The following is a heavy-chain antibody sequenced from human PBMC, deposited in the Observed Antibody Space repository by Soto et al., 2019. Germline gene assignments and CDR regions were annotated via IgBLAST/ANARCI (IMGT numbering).Heavy chain of an antibody. CDR2: IYYSGST. J-gene: IGHJ4*02. CDR1: GGSISSGDYY. CDR3: AGSEEGYYDSSGYPLYYFDY. V-gene: IGHV4-30-4*01. D-gene: IGHD3-22*01. Sequence: QVQLQESGPGLVKPSQTLSLTCTVSGGSISSGDYYWSWIRQPPGKGLEWIGYIYYSGSTYYNPSLKSRVTISVDTSKNQFSLKLSSVTAADTAVYYCAGSEEGYYDSSGYPLYYFDYWGQGTLVTVSS.